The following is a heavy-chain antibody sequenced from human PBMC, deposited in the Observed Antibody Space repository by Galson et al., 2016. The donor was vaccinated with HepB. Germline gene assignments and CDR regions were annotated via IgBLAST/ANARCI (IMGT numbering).Heavy chain of an antibody. CDR3: ARDRNRGLDV. V-gene: IGHV1-18*01. Sequence: SVKVSCKASGYIFTTNGISWVRQAPGRELEWMGWISANSGTTNYAQNFRDRVTLTTDTSTSTDYMELRSLRSDDTALYYCARDRNRGLDVWGQGTTVTVSS. CDR1: GYIFTTNG. J-gene: IGHJ6*02. CDR2: ISANSGTT.